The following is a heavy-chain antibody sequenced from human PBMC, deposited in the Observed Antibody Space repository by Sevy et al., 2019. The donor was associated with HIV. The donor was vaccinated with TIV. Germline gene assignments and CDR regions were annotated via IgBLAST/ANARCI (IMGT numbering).Heavy chain of an antibody. CDR3: ARASYHDCCSAFERCFDP. CDR2: MYFSGST. V-gene: IGHV4-39*01. CDR1: GGSISSCSYY. D-gene: IGHD3-3*01. J-gene: IGHJ5*02. Sequence: SETLSLTCTVSGGSISSCSYYWGWIRQPPGKGLEWIGSMYFSGSTYYNPSLKSRVTMSVDTSKNQFSLKLSSVTAADTGVYYCARASYHDCCSAFERCFDPWGQGTLVTVSS.